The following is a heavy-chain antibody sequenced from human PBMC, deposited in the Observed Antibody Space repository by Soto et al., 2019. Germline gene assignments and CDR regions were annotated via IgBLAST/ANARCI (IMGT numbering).Heavy chain of an antibody. CDR2: LSPGASP. CDR1: RGSVEGAGYS. Sequence: PSGTLRRTCFLSRGSVEGAGYSGSCIRQHPGRRLEWIGFLSPGASPAYNPSLKRRVTISVDRPNNQISLELSSVTSAVTAVYYCARGVIAWGARTLVTVS. J-gene: IGHJ5*02. CDR3: ARGVIA. V-gene: IGHV4-30-2*01. D-gene: IGHD3-16*02.